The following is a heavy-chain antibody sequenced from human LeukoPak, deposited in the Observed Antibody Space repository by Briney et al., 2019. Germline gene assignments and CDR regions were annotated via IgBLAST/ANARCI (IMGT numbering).Heavy chain of an antibody. D-gene: IGHD5-12*01. CDR1: GYTFNTYY. CDR3: TREGTGYSCYDHFY. CDR2: INPSGGST. J-gene: IGHJ4*02. V-gene: IGHV1-46*02. Sequence: ASVKVSCKASGYTFNTYYLHWVRQAPGQGLEWMGLINPSGGSTRYAQNFQGRVTMTRDTSTTTVYMELSSLRSDDTAVYYCTREGTGYSCYDHFYWGQGTLVTVSS.